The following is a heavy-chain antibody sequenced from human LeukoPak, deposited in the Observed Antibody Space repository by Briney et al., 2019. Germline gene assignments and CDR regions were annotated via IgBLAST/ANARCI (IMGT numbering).Heavy chain of an antibody. V-gene: IGHV4-34*01. D-gene: IGHD3-16*01. J-gene: IGHJ4*02. CDR2: INHNGST. CDR1: GGSFSDYY. Sequence: SEALSLTCAVYGGSFSDYYWSWIRQPPGKGLEWIGEINHNGSTNYNPSLKSRVSISVDTSKNQFSLTLSSMTAADTAVYCCARGRVIWDYWGQGTLVTVSS. CDR3: ARGRVIWDY.